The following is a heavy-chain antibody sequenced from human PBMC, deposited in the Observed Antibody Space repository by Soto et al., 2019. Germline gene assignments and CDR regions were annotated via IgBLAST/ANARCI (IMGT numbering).Heavy chain of an antibody. V-gene: IGHV1-58*01. J-gene: IGHJ6*02. Sequence: SVKVSCKASGFTFTSSAVQWVRQARGQRLEWIGWIVVGSGNTNYAQKFQERVTITRDMSTSTAYMELSSLRSEDTAVYYCAALYSGYDRFYYYYGMDVWGQGTTVTVSS. CDR2: IVVGSGNT. CDR1: GFTFTSSA. CDR3: AALYSGYDRFYYYYGMDV. D-gene: IGHD5-12*01.